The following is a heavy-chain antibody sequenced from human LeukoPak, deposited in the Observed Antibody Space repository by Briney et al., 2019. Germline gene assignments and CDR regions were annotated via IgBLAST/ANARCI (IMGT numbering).Heavy chain of an antibody. V-gene: IGHV1-18*04. CDR1: GYTFTSYG. Sequence: ASVTVSCKASGYTFTSYGISWVRQAPGQGLEWMGWISAYNGNTNYAQKIQGRVTMTTDTSTSTAYMELRSLRSDDTAVYYCARVGYSSGSKPFDYWGQGTLVTVSS. CDR3: ARVGYSSGSKPFDY. CDR2: ISAYNGNT. J-gene: IGHJ4*02. D-gene: IGHD6-19*01.